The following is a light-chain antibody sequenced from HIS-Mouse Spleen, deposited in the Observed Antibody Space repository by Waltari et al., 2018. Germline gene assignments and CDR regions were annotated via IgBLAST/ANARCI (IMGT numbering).Light chain of an antibody. V-gene: IGKV1-5*03. CDR3: QQYNSYIFT. CDR1: QSISSW. J-gene: IGKJ3*01. Sequence: DIQMTQSPSTLSASVGDRVTITCRASQSISSWLAWYQQKPGKAPKLRIYKASSLESGGPSRFSGSGSGTEFSLTISSLQPDDFATYYCQQYNSYIFTFGPGTKVDIK. CDR2: KAS.